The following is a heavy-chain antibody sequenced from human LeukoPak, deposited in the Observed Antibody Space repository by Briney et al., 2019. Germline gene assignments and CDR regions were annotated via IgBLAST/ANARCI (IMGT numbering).Heavy chain of an antibody. D-gene: IGHD6-19*01. V-gene: IGHV1-46*01. J-gene: IGHJ4*02. CDR2: INPSGGST. Sequence: ASVKVSCKASGYTFTSYYMHWVRQAPGQGLEWMGIINPSGGSTSYAQKFQGRVTMTRDMSTSTVYMELSSLRSEDTAVYYCATDQQWQLLGYWGQGTLVTVSS. CDR1: GYTFTSYY. CDR3: ATDQQWQLLGY.